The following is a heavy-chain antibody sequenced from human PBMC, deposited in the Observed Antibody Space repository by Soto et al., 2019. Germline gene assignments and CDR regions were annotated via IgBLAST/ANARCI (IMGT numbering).Heavy chain of an antibody. Sequence: ASVKVSCKASGYTFTSYGISWVRQAPGQGLEWMGWISAYNGNTNYAQKLQGRVTMTTDTSTSTAYMELRSLRSDDTAVYYCATAGLRGNPYSGTPGDYWGQGTLVNVSS. D-gene: IGHD1-26*01. V-gene: IGHV1-18*01. J-gene: IGHJ4*02. CDR1: GYTFTSYG. CDR3: ATAGLRGNPYSGTPGDY. CDR2: ISAYNGNT.